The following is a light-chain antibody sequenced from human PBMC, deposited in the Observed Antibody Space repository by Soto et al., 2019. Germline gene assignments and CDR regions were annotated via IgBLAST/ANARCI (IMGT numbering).Light chain of an antibody. CDR3: QQYYSYLT. J-gene: IGKJ5*01. Sequence: AIRMTQSPSSFSASTGDRVTITCRASQGISSYLAWYQQKPGKAPKLLIYAASTLQSGVPSRFSGSGSGTDFTLTIRCLKSEDFATYYCQQYYSYLTFGQGTRLEIK. CDR1: QGISSY. CDR2: AAS. V-gene: IGKV1-8*01.